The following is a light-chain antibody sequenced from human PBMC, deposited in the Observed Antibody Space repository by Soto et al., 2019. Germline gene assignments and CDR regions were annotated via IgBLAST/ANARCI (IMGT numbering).Light chain of an antibody. Sequence: QSALTQPASVSGSPGQSITISCTGTGSDVGGYNYVSWYQQHPGKAPKVMIYDVSNRPSGVSNRFSGSKSGNTASLTISGLQAEDEADYYCSSYTSASTPFVFGGGTKVTVL. CDR2: DVS. CDR1: GSDVGGYNY. J-gene: IGLJ2*01. V-gene: IGLV2-14*01. CDR3: SSYTSASTPFV.